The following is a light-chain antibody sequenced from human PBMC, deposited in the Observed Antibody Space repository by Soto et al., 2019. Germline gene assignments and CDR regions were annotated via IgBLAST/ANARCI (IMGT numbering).Light chain of an antibody. CDR1: SSDVGGYNY. CDR3: SSYTTSSSYV. Sequence: QSPLTQPASVSGSPGQSITISCTGSSSDVGGYNYVSWYQQYPGKAPKLMIYEVGNRPSGVSNRFSGSKSGNTASLTISGLQAEDEADYYCSSYTTSSSYVFGTGTKLTVL. CDR2: EVG. V-gene: IGLV2-14*01. J-gene: IGLJ1*01.